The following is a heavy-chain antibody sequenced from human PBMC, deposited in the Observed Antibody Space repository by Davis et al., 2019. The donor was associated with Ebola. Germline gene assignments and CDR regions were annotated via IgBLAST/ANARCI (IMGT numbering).Heavy chain of an antibody. CDR2: ISSDSDYI. CDR3: ARGGGYSNYDAFYYGMDV. Sequence: GESLKISCVASGFTFSSYSMNWVRQAPGKGLEWVSSISSDSDYIYYADSAKGRFTISRDNAKNSLYLQMNSLRAEDTAVYYCARGGGYSNYDAFYYGMDVWGKGTTVTVSS. CDR1: GFTFSSYS. D-gene: IGHD4-11*01. J-gene: IGHJ6*04. V-gene: IGHV3-21*01.